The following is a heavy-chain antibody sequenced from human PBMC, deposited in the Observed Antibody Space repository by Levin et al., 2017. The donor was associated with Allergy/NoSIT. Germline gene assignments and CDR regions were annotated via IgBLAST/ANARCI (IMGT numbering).Heavy chain of an antibody. CDR1: GFSLSTSGVS. CDR2: IYWDDDK. CDR3: AQSLPAVVGDDAFDI. V-gene: IGHV2-5*02. D-gene: IGHD6-19*01. Sequence: SGPTLVKPTQTLTLTCTFSGFSLSTSGVSVGWIRQPPGKALEWLALIYWDDDKRYRPSLKSRLTITKGTSKNQVVLIMTDMGPVDTATYYCAQSLPAVVGDDAFDIWGQGTMVTVSS. J-gene: IGHJ3*02.